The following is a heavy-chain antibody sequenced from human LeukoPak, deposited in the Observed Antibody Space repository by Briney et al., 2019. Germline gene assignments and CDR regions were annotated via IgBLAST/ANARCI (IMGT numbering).Heavy chain of an antibody. CDR2: INPNSGDT. Sequence: ASVKVSCKASGYTFTGYYMHWVRQSPGQGLEWMGWINPNSGDTKYSQKFQGRVTMTRDTSISTAYMELSRLRSDDTAVYYCATQRGSYLWGTDFDYWGQGTLVTVSS. V-gene: IGHV1-2*02. CDR1: GYTFTGYY. CDR3: ATQRGSYLWGTDFDY. D-gene: IGHD3-16*01. J-gene: IGHJ4*02.